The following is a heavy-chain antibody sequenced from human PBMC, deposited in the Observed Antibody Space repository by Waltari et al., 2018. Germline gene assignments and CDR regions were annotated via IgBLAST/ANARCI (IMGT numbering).Heavy chain of an antibody. V-gene: IGHV4-34*01. J-gene: IGHJ4*02. Sequence: QVQLQGWGAGLFRPSETLSLTCAGSGGSFSGYYWSWIRQSPGKGLEWIGDVNQGGDTNYSPSLESRVTIAVDMSKNQFSLKMRSVTAADTVIYYCARAPGYKGYFDYWGRGTLVTVSS. D-gene: IGHD5-12*01. CDR3: ARAPGYKGYFDY. CDR1: GGSFSGYY. CDR2: VNQGGDT.